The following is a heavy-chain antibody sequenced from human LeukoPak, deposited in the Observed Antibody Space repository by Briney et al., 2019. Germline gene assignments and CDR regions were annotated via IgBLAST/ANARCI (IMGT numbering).Heavy chain of an antibody. CDR3: AKIVVAYKGFDY. CDR2: INTRGDST. V-gene: IGHV3-23*01. J-gene: IGHJ4*02. D-gene: IGHD3-22*01. Sequence: PGGSLRLSCEASGFTFSSYAMDWVRQAPGKGLEWVSSINTRGDSTYYADSVKGRFTISRDNSKNTLYLQMNSLRAEDTAVYYCAKIVVAYKGFDYWGQGTLVTVSS. CDR1: GFTFSSYA.